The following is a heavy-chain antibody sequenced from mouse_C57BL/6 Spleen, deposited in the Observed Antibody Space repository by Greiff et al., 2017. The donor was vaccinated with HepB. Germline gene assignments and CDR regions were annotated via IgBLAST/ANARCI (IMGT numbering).Heavy chain of an antibody. CDR3: ARGGLSTVVVHWYFDV. D-gene: IGHD1-1*01. CDR1: GYTFTSYG. Sequence: VHLVESGAELARPGASVKLSCKASGYTFTSYGISWVKQRTGQGLEWIGEIYPRSGNTYYNEKFKGKATLTADKSSSTAYMELRSLTSEDSAVYFCARGGLSTVVVHWYFDVWGTGTTVTVSS. CDR2: IYPRSGNT. J-gene: IGHJ1*03. V-gene: IGHV1-81*01.